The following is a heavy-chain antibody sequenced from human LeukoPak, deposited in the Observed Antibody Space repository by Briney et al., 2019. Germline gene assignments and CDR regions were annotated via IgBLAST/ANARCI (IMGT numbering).Heavy chain of an antibody. CDR3: ARVYCSSTSCYSHDAFDI. Sequence: ASVKVSCKASGYTFTSYDINWVRQATGQGLEWMGWMNPNSGNTGYAQKFQGRVTITRNTSISTAYMELSSLRSEDTAVYYCARVYCSSTSCYSHDAFDIWGQGTMVTVSS. J-gene: IGHJ3*02. D-gene: IGHD2-2*02. CDR2: MNPNSGNT. CDR1: GYTFTSYD. V-gene: IGHV1-8*03.